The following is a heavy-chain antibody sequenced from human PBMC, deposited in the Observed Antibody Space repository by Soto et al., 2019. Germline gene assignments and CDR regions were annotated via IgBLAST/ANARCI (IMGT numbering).Heavy chain of an antibody. V-gene: IGHV3-30-3*01. CDR2: ISYDGSNK. Sequence: GGSLRLCCAACGFTFSSYAMHWVRQAPGKGLEWVAVISYDGSNKYYADSVKGRFTISRDNSKNTLYLQMNSLRAEDTAVYYCARDHGGYSYGFDYWGQGTLVTVSS. D-gene: IGHD5-18*01. CDR1: GFTFSSYA. J-gene: IGHJ4*02. CDR3: ARDHGGYSYGFDY.